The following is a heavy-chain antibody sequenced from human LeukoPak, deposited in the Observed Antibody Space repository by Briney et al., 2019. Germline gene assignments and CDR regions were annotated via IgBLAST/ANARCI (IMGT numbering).Heavy chain of an antibody. CDR2: IYYSGST. J-gene: IGHJ3*02. CDR1: GVSISSGGYY. Sequence: PSQTLSLTCTVSGVSISSGGYYWSWIRQHPGKGLEWIGYIYYSGSTYYNPSLKSRVTISVDTSKNQFSLKLSSVTAADTAVYYCARDQSSSWYSFWSGDAFDIWGQGTMVTVSS. CDR3: ARDQSSSWYSFWSGDAFDI. V-gene: IGHV4-31*03. D-gene: IGHD6-13*01.